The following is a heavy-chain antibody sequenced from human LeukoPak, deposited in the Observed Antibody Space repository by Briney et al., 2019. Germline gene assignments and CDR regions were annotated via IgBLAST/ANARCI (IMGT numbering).Heavy chain of an antibody. CDR2: MNPNSGNT. CDR3: ARGRCVGSTNCYYFDS. Sequence: ASVKVSCKASGYTFTTYDINWVRQATGRGLEWMGWMNPNSGNTGYAQKFQGRVTITRDTYASTAYMELSSLRSEDTAVYYCARGRCVGSTNCYYFDSWGQGTLVTVSS. CDR1: GYTFTTYD. V-gene: IGHV1-8*01. J-gene: IGHJ4*02. D-gene: IGHD2-2*01.